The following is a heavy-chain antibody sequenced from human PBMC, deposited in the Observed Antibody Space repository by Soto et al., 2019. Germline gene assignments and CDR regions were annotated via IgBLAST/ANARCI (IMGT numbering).Heavy chain of an antibody. J-gene: IGHJ4*02. CDR1: GFSLTTTGVG. CDR2: IYWNDDK. Sequence: SGPTLVNPTQTLTLTCTFSGFSLTTTGVGVGWIRQPPGKALEWLALIYWNDDKRYSPSLKNRLTITKDTSKNQVVLTMTDMDPVETATYYCAHRGGWLHFDSWGQGTLVTVSS. CDR3: AHRGGWLHFDS. D-gene: IGHD5-12*01. V-gene: IGHV2-5*01.